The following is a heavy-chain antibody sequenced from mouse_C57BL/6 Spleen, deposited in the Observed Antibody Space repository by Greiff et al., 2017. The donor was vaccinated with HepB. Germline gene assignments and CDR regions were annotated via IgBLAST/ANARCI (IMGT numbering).Heavy chain of an antibody. CDR2: INPSTGGT. J-gene: IGHJ4*01. Sequence: EVQLQQSGPELVKPGASVKISCKASGYSFTGYYMNWVKQSPEKSLEWIGEINPSTGGTTYNQKFKAKATLTVDKSSSTAYMQLKSLTSEDSAVYYCARSWDGDYYAMDYWGQGTSVTVSS. V-gene: IGHV1-42*01. CDR1: GYSFTGYY. CDR3: ARSWDGDYYAMDY. D-gene: IGHD4-1*01.